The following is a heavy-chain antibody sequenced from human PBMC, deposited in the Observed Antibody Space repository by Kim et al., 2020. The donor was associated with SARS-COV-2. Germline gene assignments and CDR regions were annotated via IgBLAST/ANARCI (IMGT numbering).Heavy chain of an antibody. V-gene: IGHV4-59*13. CDR2: VYFTGTT. D-gene: IGHD3-10*01. Sequence: SETLSLTCTVSGDSINSFYWSWIRHIPGKGLEWIGFVYFTGTTSYNPSLESRVSISLDRSRTQFSLALTSVPAADTAIYYCARESAGEVRNDWFDPWGQG. CDR1: GDSINSFY. CDR3: ARESAGEVRNDWFDP. J-gene: IGHJ5*02.